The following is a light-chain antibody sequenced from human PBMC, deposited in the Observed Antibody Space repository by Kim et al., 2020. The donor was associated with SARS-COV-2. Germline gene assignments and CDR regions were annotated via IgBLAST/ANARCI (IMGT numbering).Light chain of an antibody. V-gene: IGKV1-17*03. CDR2: GAS. Sequence: DIQMTQSPSAMSASVGDRVTITCRVSQDIRSYLAWFQQKPGKVPKGLIYGASTLQSGVPSRFSGSGSGTEFTLTISSLQPEDFASYYCLQYNSFPYAFGQGTKLEIK. CDR3: LQYNSFPYA. J-gene: IGKJ2*01. CDR1: QDIRSY.